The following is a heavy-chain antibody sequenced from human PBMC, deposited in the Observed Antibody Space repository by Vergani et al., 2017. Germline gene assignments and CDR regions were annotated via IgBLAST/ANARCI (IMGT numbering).Heavy chain of an antibody. CDR2: ISGNNNYV. CDR1: GFTFSHYS. J-gene: IGHJ3*01. V-gene: IGHV3-21*01. CDR3: VRDVGVSRT. D-gene: IGHD3-10*01. Sequence: EVQMVESGGGLVKPGGSLRLSCVASGFTFSHYSMNWVRQAPGKGLEWVSSISGNNNYVYSADSVKGRFTISRDKAKNSLYLEMRSLRSEDTAVYYCVRDVGVSRTWGQGTVVAVSS.